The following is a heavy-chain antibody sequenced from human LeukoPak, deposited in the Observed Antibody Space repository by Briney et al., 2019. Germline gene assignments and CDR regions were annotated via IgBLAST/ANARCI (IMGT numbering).Heavy chain of an antibody. CDR2: IRYDGSNK. D-gene: IGHD3-10*01. V-gene: IGHV3-30*02. Sequence: GGSLRLSCAASGFTFSSYGMHWVRQAPGKGLEWVAFIRYDGSNKYYADSVKGRFTISRDNSKNTLYLQMNSLRAEDTAVYYCAKDGDYYGSGTHGDYWGQGTLVTVSS. J-gene: IGHJ4*02. CDR1: GFTFSSYG. CDR3: AKDGDYYGSGTHGDY.